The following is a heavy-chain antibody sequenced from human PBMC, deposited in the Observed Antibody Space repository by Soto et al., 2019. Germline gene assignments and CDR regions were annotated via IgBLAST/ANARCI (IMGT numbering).Heavy chain of an antibody. CDR1: GGSISSGDYF. V-gene: IGHV4-30-4*01. CDR2: IYYSGST. Sequence: PSETLSLTCTVSGGSISSGDYFWSWIRQPPGKGLEWIGYIYYSGSTYYNPSLKSRVTISVDTSKNQFSLKLSSVTAADTAVYYCARVFLSRSSWYGDNWFDPWGQGTLVTVSS. D-gene: IGHD6-13*01. CDR3: ARVFLSRSSWYGDNWFDP. J-gene: IGHJ5*02.